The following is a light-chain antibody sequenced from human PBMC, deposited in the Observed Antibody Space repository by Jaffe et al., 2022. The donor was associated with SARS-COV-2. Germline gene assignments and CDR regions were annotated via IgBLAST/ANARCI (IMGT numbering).Light chain of an antibody. J-gene: IGLJ3*02. V-gene: IGLV8-61*01. CDR3: VLYLGSGMWV. Sequence: QTVVTQEPSFSVSPGGTVTFTCGLSSGSVSTSYYPSWYQQTPGQAPRTLIYRTNIRSSGVPDRFSGSILGNKAALTITGAQADDESDYYCVLYLGSGMWVFGGGTKLSVL. CDR2: RTN. CDR1: SGSVSTSYY.